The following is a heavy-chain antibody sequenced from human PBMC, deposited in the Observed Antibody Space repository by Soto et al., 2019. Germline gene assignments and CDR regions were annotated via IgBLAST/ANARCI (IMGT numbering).Heavy chain of an antibody. V-gene: IGHV4-59*03. D-gene: IGHD6-19*01. Sequence: QVQLQESGPGLVKPSETLSLTCSVSGGSITSDYWSWIRQTPGKGLEGIGYIYYSGTTIYNPSLKTRVTISVDTSKNQLSLNPSSVTAADTAVYYCACIVVVAGNYFDYWGQGTLVTVSS. CDR2: IYYSGTT. CDR3: ACIVVVAGNYFDY. CDR1: GGSITSDY. J-gene: IGHJ4*02.